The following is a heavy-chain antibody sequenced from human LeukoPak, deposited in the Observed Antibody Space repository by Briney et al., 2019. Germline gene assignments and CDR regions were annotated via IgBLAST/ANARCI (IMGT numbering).Heavy chain of an antibody. V-gene: IGHV4-61*05. J-gene: IGHJ4*02. CDR1: GGSISSSSYY. CDR3: ARVSGGSFDY. Sequence: SETLSLTCTVSGGSISSSSYYWGWIRQPPGKGLEWIGRIYTTGSTNYNPSLKSRVTMSVDTSKNQFSLKLSSVTAADTAVYYCARVSGGSFDYWGQGTLVTVSS. CDR2: IYTTGST. D-gene: IGHD1-26*01.